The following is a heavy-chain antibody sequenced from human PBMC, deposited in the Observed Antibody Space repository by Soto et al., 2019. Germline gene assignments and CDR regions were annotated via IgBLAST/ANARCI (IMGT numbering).Heavy chain of an antibody. V-gene: IGHV6-1*01. CDR1: GDSVSSNSPA. D-gene: IGHD3-16*01. CDR2: TYYRSKWYN. J-gene: IGHJ4*02. Sequence: SQTISLTCAISGDSVSSNSPAWNWIRQSPSRGLEWLGRTYYRSKWYNDYAVSVKSRITINPDTSKNQISLQLNSVTPEDTAVYYCASCRDIWGAFCAHIDFWGLGIPVTVSS. CDR3: ASCRDIWGAFCAHIDF.